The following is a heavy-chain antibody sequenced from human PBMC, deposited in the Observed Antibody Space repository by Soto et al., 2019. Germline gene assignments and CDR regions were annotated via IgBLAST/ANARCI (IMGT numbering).Heavy chain of an antibody. D-gene: IGHD5-12*01. CDR3: ARVDGYSGYDLFDY. CDR2: IYTSGST. Sequence: SETLSLTCTVSGGSISSYYWSWIRQPAGKGLEWIGRIYTSGSTNYNPSLKSRVTMSVDTSKNQFSLKLSSVTAADTAVYYCARVDGYSGYDLFDYWGQGTLVTVCS. V-gene: IGHV4-4*07. J-gene: IGHJ4*02. CDR1: GGSISSYY.